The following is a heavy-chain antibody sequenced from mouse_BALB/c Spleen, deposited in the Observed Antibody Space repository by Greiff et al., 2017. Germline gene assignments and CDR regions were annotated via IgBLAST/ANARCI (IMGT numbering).Heavy chain of an antibody. CDR1: GFSLSTSGMG. J-gene: IGHJ1*01. CDR3: ARDYYGSRGHWYFDV. V-gene: IGHV8-12*01. D-gene: IGHD1-1*01. CDR2: IYWDDDK. Sequence: QVTLKVSGPGILQPSQTLSLTCSFSGFSLSTSGMGVSWIRQPSGKGLEWLAHIYWDDDKRYNPSLKSRLTISKDTSRNQVFLKITSVDTADTATYYCARDYYGSRGHWYFDVWGAGTTVTVSS.